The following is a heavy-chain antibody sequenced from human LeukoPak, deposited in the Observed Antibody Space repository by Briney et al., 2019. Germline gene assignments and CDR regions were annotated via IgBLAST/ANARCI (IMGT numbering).Heavy chain of an antibody. D-gene: IGHD2-2*01. Sequence: SETLSLTCAIYGGSFSGYYWSWIRQSPGKGLEWIGETNHSGSTNYNPSLKSRVTISVDTSKNQFSLKLSSVTAADTAVYYCARIVVVPAAMRGYYYDYGMDVWGKGTTITVSS. CDR1: GGSFSGYY. V-gene: IGHV4-34*01. CDR3: ARIVVVPAAMRGYYYDYGMDV. CDR2: TNHSGST. J-gene: IGHJ6*04.